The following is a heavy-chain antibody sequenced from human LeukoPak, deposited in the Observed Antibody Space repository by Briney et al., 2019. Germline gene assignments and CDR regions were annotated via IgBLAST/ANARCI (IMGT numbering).Heavy chain of an antibody. Sequence: GGSLRLSCAASGFTFSSYAMSWVRQAPGKGLEWVSAISGSGGSTYYADSVKGRFTISRDNSKNTLYLQMNSLRAEDTAVYYCATTRPGRFGELNFDYWGQGTLVTVPS. D-gene: IGHD3-10*01. CDR2: ISGSGGST. CDR3: ATTRPGRFGELNFDY. V-gene: IGHV3-23*01. CDR1: GFTFSSYA. J-gene: IGHJ4*02.